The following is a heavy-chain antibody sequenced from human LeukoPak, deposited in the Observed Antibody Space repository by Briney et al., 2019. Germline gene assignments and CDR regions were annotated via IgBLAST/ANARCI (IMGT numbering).Heavy chain of an antibody. CDR1: GFTFTSYA. CDR3: ARSGYTSGWYWFDP. Sequence: GGSLRLSCVGSGFTFTSYAIYWVRQAPGKGREWVSGISGSGGSTYYADSVKGRLTVSRDNSKNTLYLQMNSLRAEGTALYYCARSGYTSGWYWFDPWGQGTLVTVSS. V-gene: IGHV3-23*01. J-gene: IGHJ5*02. D-gene: IGHD6-19*01. CDR2: ISGSGGST.